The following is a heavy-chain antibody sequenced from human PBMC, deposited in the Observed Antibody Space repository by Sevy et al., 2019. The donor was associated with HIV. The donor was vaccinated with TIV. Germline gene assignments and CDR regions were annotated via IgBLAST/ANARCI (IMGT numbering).Heavy chain of an antibody. Sequence: ASVKVSCKASGYTFTTHFIHWLRQAPGQAPGQGLEWMGLINPSRDSTTYARNFQGRISMTRDTSTGTFYMELWSLTSEDTAMYFCARGDRQLWLTSLDYWGQGTPVTVSS. D-gene: IGHD5-18*01. CDR2: INPSRDST. CDR3: ARGDRQLWLTSLDY. CDR1: GYTFTTHF. J-gene: IGHJ4*02. V-gene: IGHV1-46*01.